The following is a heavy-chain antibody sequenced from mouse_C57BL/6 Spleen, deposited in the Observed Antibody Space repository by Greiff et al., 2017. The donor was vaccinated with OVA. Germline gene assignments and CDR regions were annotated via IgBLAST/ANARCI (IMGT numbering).Heavy chain of an antibody. CDR3: ARHYSKAWVAD. V-gene: IGHV1-69*01. CDR1: GYTFTSYW. Sequence: QVQLQQPGAELVMPGASVKLSCKASGYTFTSYWMHWVKQRPGQGLEWIGEIDPSDSYTNYNQKFKGKSTLTVDKSSSTAYMQLSSLTSEDSAVYYCARHYSKAWVADWGQGTLVTVSA. J-gene: IGHJ3*01. D-gene: IGHD2-5*01. CDR2: IDPSDSYT.